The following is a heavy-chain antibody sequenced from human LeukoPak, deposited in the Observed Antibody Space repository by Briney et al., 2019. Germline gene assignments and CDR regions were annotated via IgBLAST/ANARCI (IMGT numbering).Heavy chain of an antibody. CDR2: INQDGTEQ. Sequence: GGSLRLSCAASGFTFSSHWMSWVRQAPGKGLEWVANINQDGTEQYYVDSVKGRFTISRDNAKNSLYLQMNSLRAEDTAVYYCARGGSGYSHYPYYFDYWGQGTLVTVSS. CDR3: ARGGSGYSHYPYYFDY. CDR1: GFTFSSHW. D-gene: IGHD4-11*01. V-gene: IGHV3-7*01. J-gene: IGHJ4*02.